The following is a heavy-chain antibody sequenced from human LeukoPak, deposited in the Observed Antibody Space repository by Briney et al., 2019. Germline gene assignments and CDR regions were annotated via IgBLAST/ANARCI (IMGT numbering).Heavy chain of an antibody. D-gene: IGHD6-19*01. CDR3: ARASGWYYFDY. J-gene: IGHJ4*02. CDR1: GFTFSSYW. Sequence: GGSLRLSCAASGFTFSSYWMSWVRQAPGKGLEWVANIKQDGSEKYYVDSVKGRFTISRDTAKNSLHLQMNSLRAEDTAVYYCARASGWYYFDYWGQGTLVTVSS. CDR2: IKQDGSEK. V-gene: IGHV3-7*01.